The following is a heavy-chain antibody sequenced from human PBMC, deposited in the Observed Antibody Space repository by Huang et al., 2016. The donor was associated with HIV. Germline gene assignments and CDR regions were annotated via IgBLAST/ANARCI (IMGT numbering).Heavy chain of an antibody. J-gene: IGHJ3*01. D-gene: IGHD5-18*01. CDR3: ASLPKDTAMVTDAFDL. CDR1: GGTFSSFH. CDR2: IIPNFHTP. Sequence: QVQLVQSGAEMKKPGSSVKVSCKASGGTFSSFHINWVRQAPGQGLEWMGGIIPNFHTPNYERKVLGRVTITADECTSTAYMELRTLVSNDTAGYFCASLPKDTAMVTDAFDLWGQGTLVTVSS. V-gene: IGHV1-69*13.